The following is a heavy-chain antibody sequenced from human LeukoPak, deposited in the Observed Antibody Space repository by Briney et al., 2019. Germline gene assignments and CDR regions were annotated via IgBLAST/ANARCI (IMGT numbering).Heavy chain of an antibody. V-gene: IGHV3-21*06. CDR2: ISASSNYI. D-gene: IGHD2-8*01. Sequence: GGSLRLSCAASGFTFSNTNMDWVRQAPGKGLKWVSFISASSNYIYYADSVKGRFTISRDNAQNSLYLQMNSLRAEDTAVYFCARVVNGYVDYWGQGTLVTVSS. J-gene: IGHJ4*02. CDR3: ARVVNGYVDY. CDR1: GFTFSNTN.